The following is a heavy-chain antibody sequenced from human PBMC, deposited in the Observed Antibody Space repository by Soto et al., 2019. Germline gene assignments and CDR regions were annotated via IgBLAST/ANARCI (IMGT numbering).Heavy chain of an antibody. V-gene: IGHV2-5*02. Sequence: QITLKEAGPTLVKPTQTLTLTCTFSGFSLSTSEVAVGWIRQPPGKALEWLALIYWDDEKRYNPSLKSRLTINKDTSKNQVVLTVSNVDPLDTATYSCARSPPITVIRGTPFDYWGQGTLVTVSS. CDR1: GFSLSTSEVA. CDR3: ARSPPITVIRGTPFDY. J-gene: IGHJ4*02. CDR2: IYWDDEK. D-gene: IGHD3-10*01.